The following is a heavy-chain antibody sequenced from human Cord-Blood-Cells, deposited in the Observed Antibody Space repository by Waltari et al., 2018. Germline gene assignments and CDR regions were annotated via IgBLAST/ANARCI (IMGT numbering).Heavy chain of an antibody. D-gene: IGHD7-27*01. CDR3: ARGRAAMNWGSGENAFDI. Sequence: QVQLQQWGAGLLKPSETLSLTCAVYGGSFSGYYWSWIHQPPGKGLEWIGEINQSGSANSNPALKRRVTISVDTSKNQFSLKLSSVTAADTAVYYCARGRAAMNWGSGENAFDIWGQGTMVTDSS. CDR1: GGSFSGYY. J-gene: IGHJ3*02. V-gene: IGHV4-34*01. CDR2: INQSGSA.